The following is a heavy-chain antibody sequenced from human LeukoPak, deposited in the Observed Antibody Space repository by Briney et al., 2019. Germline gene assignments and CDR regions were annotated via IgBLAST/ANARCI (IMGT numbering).Heavy chain of an antibody. D-gene: IGHD3-10*01. CDR2: ISDSTNKT. CDR3: ARDRTKGRLVRGEIDY. V-gene: IGHV3-23*01. Sequence: GGTLRLSCATSGFIFSDYDMNWVRQIPGKGLEWVSSISDSTNKTYYADSVKGRFTLSRDNSKNTLYLQMNSLRAEDTAVYYCARDRTKGRLVRGEIDYWGQGTLVTVSS. CDR1: GFIFSDYD. J-gene: IGHJ4*02.